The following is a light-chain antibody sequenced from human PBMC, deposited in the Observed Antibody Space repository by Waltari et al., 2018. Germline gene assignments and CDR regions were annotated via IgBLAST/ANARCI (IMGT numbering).Light chain of an antibody. CDR2: DVT. CDR3: CSYTNTSTYV. CDR1: TRDVGGSNF. V-gene: IGLV2-14*03. Sequence: QSALTQPPSVSGPPGQSVTISCTGTTRDVGGSNFVSWYQQHPGRAPKLIIYDVTNRPPGVSNRVSGSKSANTASLIISGLQAEDEADYYCCSYTNTSTYVFGPGTRVTVL. J-gene: IGLJ1*01.